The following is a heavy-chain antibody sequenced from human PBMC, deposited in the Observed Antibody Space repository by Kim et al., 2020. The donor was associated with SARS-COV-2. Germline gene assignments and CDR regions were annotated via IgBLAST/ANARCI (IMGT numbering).Heavy chain of an antibody. V-gene: IGHV1-2*02. J-gene: IGHJ3*02. Sequence: ASVKVSCKASGYTFTGYYMHWVRQAPGQGLEWMGWINPNSGGTNYAQKFQGRVTMTRDTSISTAYMELSRLRSDDTAVYYCARVLRGFSIAADDAFDIWGQGTMVTVSS. CDR1: GYTFTGYY. CDR3: ARVLRGFSIAADDAFDI. D-gene: IGHD6-6*01. CDR2: INPNSGGT.